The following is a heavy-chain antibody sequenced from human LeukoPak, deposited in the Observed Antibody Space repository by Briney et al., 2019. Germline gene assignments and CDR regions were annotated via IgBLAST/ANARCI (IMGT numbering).Heavy chain of an antibody. Sequence: SETLSLTCTVSGGSISSGSYYWSWIRQPAGKGLEWIGRIYTSGSTNYNPSLKSRVTISVGTSKNQFSLKLSSVTAADTAVYYCARVRQHLPYYYYGMDVWGQGTTVTVSS. CDR2: IYTSGST. J-gene: IGHJ6*02. V-gene: IGHV4-61*02. D-gene: IGHD6-13*01. CDR1: GGSISSGSYY. CDR3: ARVRQHLPYYYYGMDV.